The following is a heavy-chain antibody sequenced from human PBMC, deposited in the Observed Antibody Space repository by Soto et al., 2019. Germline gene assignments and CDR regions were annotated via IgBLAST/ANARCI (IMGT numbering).Heavy chain of an antibody. J-gene: IGHJ4*02. Sequence: GGSLRLSCAASGFTFSSYGMHWVRQAPGKGLEWVAVIWYDGSNKYYADSVKGRFTISRDNSKNTLYLQMNSLRAEDTAVYYCARTYYYDSSGYYPFDYWGQGTLVTVSS. V-gene: IGHV3-33*01. CDR2: IWYDGSNK. CDR3: ARTYYYDSSGYYPFDY. D-gene: IGHD3-22*01. CDR1: GFTFSSYG.